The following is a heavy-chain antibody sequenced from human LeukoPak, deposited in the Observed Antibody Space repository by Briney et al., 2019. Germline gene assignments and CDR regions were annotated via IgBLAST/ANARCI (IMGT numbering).Heavy chain of an antibody. CDR3: AKDQSYSSSWYEVVVWYYYYMDV. V-gene: IGHV3-30*02. CDR2: IRFDSTNY. D-gene: IGHD6-13*01. CDR1: GFTFKYYG. Sequence: PGGSLRLSCEASGFTFKYYGMHWVRQAPGKGLEWVAFIRFDSTNYYYADSVKGRFTISRDNSQNTLYLQMNSLRVEDTAMYYCAKDQSYSSSWYEVVVWYYYYMDVWGKGTTVTISS. J-gene: IGHJ6*03.